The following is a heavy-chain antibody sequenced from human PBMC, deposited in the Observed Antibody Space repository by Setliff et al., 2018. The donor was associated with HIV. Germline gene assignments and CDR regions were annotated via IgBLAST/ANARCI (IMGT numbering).Heavy chain of an antibody. CDR2: IYHSGST. J-gene: IGHJ6*03. V-gene: IGHV4-38-2*01. CDR1: GYSISSGYY. CDR3: ACRAAAGTDYYYYYYMDV. D-gene: IGHD6-13*01. Sequence: SETLSLTCAVSGYSISSGYYWGWIRQPPGKGLEWIGSIYHSGSTYYNPSLKSRVTISVDTSKNQFSLKLSSVTAADTAVYYCACRAAAGTDYYYYYYMDVWGKGTTVTVSS.